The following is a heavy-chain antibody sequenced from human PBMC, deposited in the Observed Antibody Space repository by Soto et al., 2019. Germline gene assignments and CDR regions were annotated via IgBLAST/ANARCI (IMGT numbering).Heavy chain of an antibody. D-gene: IGHD2-8*01. CDR2: TSYDGSNT. CDR3: AEGRAFVLDAILDY. J-gene: IGHJ4*02. CDR1: GFTFSDFG. Sequence: SLSLSWAASGFTFSDFGMHWVRQAPGKGLEWVAVTSYDGSNTYYTDSRKGRSTTSRDNTNNTTYLQMNSLGAEETAVYYCAEGRAFVLDAILDYWGRGALVTVSS. V-gene: IGHV3-30*03.